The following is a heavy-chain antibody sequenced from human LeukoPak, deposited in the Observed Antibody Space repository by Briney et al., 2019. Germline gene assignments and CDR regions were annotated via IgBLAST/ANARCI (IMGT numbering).Heavy chain of an antibody. J-gene: IGHJ5*02. CDR3: ARYKTFWFGGLRFDP. V-gene: IGHV4-30-4*08. CDR2: IYYSGST. D-gene: IGHD3-10*01. CDR1: GGSISSGDYY. Sequence: SQTLSLTCTVSGGSISSGDYYWSWIRQPPWKGLEWIGYIYYSGSTYYNPSLKSRVTISVDTSKNQFSLKLSSVTAADTAVYYCARYKTFWFGGLRFDPWGQGTLVTVSS.